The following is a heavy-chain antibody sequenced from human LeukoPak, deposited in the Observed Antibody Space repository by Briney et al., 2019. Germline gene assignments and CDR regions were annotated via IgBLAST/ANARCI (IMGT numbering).Heavy chain of an antibody. J-gene: IGHJ4*02. CDR3: ASLRVGQWLASFDY. V-gene: IGHV3-33*01. Sequence: PGGSLRLSCAASGFTFSSYAMHWVRQAPDKGLEWVAVIWYDGSKKDYADSVKGRFTISRDNSKNTLYLQMNSLRAEDTAVYYCASLRVGQWLASFDYWGQGTLVTVSS. CDR2: IWYDGSKK. D-gene: IGHD6-19*01. CDR1: GFTFSSYA.